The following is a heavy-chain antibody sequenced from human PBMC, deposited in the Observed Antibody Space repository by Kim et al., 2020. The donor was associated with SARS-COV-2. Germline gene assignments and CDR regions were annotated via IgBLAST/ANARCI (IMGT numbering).Heavy chain of an antibody. J-gene: IGHJ4*02. V-gene: IGHV4-38-2*02. CDR2: IHHRGNT. CDR1: DYSISSGYY. CDR3: ARDWVYGSGTYSLYFFDY. Sequence: SETLSLTCTVSDYSISSGYYWGWIRQPPGKGLEWIGSIHHRGNTYYNPSLKSRVTISVDTSKNQFSLRLTSVTAADTAVYYCARDWVYGSGTYSLYFFDYWGPGNLVTVSS. D-gene: IGHD3-10*01.